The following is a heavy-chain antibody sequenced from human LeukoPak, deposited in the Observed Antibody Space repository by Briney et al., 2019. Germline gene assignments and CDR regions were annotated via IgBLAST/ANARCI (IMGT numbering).Heavy chain of an antibody. V-gene: IGHV3-7*01. Sequence: GGSLRLSCAASGFTFDDYAMHCVRQAPGKGLEWVANIKPDGSGTFSVDSVKGRFTISRDNAKNSLYLQMSGLRAEDTAVYYCARSEGNGWFTMWGQGTLVTVSS. CDR2: IKPDGSGT. J-gene: IGHJ4*02. D-gene: IGHD6-19*01. CDR3: ARSEGNGWFTM. CDR1: GFTFDDYA.